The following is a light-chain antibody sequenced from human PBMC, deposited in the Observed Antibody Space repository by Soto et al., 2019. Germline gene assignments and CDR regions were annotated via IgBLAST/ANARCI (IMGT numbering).Light chain of an antibody. CDR2: DAS. CDR1: QDISNY. Sequence: DIQMTQSPSSLSASVGDRVTITCQASQDISNYLNWYQQKPGKAPKLLIYDASNLETGVQSRFSGSGSGTDFTFTISSLQPEDIATYYCQQYDNLPRYTFGQGTKLDIK. CDR3: QQYDNLPRYT. J-gene: IGKJ2*01. V-gene: IGKV1-33*01.